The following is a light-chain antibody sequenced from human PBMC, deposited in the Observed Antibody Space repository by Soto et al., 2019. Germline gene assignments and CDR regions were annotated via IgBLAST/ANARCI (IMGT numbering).Light chain of an antibody. V-gene: IGKV3-20*01. J-gene: IGKJ1*01. CDR2: GAS. CDR3: QQYGTSPQT. CDR1: QSVSSSY. Sequence: EIVLTQSPGTLSLSPGERATLSCRASQSVSSSYLAWYQQKPGQAPRLLIYGASSRATGIPDRFSGSGSGPAFTLTISRLEPDDFAVYYYQQYGTSPQTFGQGTKVEIK.